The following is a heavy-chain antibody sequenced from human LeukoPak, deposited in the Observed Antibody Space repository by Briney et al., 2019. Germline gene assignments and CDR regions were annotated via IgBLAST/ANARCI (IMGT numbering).Heavy chain of an antibody. Sequence: PGGSLRLSCSASGFTFTTYWMSWVRQVPGKGLGWVANINQDGTEKYYVDSVKGRFTISRDNAKNSLYLQMNSLRAEDTAVYYCAKDPVAGTFDPKPSYFDYWGQGTLVTVSS. CDR2: INQDGTEK. D-gene: IGHD6-19*01. CDR1: GFTFTTYW. J-gene: IGHJ4*02. V-gene: IGHV3-7*01. CDR3: AKDPVAGTFDPKPSYFDY.